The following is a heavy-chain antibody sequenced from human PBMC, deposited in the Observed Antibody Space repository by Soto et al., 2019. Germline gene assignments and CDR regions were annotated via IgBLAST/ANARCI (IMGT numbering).Heavy chain of an antibody. J-gene: IGHJ4*02. Sequence: KPGRSLRLSCAASGFTFSDYYMSWIRQAPGKGLEWASYISSSGSTIYYADSVKGRFTISRDNAKNSLYLQMNSLRAEDTAVYYCARGCDLYDSSGYYFNWGQGTLVTVSS. CDR2: ISSSGSTI. CDR3: ARGCDLYDSSGYYFN. CDR1: GFTFSDYY. V-gene: IGHV3-11*01. D-gene: IGHD3-22*01.